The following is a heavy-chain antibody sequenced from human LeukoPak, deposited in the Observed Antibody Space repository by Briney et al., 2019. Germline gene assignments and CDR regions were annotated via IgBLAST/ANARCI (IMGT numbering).Heavy chain of an antibody. CDR1: GGSISSYY. CDR2: IYYSGST. V-gene: IGHV4-59*12. Sequence: SEALSLTCTVSGGSISSYYWSWIRQPPGKGLEWIGYIYYSGSTNYNPSLKSRVTMSVDTSKNQFSLKLSSVTAADTAVYYCASTVTTTAEYFQHWGQGTLVTVSS. D-gene: IGHD4-17*01. J-gene: IGHJ1*01. CDR3: ASTVTTTAEYFQH.